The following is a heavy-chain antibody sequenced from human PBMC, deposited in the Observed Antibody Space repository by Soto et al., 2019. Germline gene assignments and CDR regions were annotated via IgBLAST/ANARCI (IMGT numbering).Heavy chain of an antibody. D-gene: IGHD6-13*01. Sequence: SETLSLTCTVSGGSISSGGYYWSWIRQHPGKGLEWIGYIYYSGSTYYNPSLKSRVTISVDTSKNQFSLKLSSVTAADTAVYYCAREVGYSSSWHADYYYGMDVWGQGTTVTVSS. CDR1: GGSISSGGYY. J-gene: IGHJ6*02. CDR2: IYYSGST. V-gene: IGHV4-31*03. CDR3: AREVGYSSSWHADYYYGMDV.